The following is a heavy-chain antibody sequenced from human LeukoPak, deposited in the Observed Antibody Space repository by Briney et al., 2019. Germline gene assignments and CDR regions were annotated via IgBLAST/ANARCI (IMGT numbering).Heavy chain of an antibody. CDR1: GGSISSSNW. D-gene: IGHD3-9*01. V-gene: IGHV4-4*02. CDR3: ARSLRYYDILTGYSPGGWFDP. CDR2: IYHSGST. J-gene: IGHJ5*02. Sequence: PSETLSLTCAVSGGSISSSNWWSWVRQPPGQRLEWIGEIYHSGSTNYNPSLKSRVTISVDTSKNQFSLKLSSVTAADTAVYYCARSLRYYDILTGYSPGGWFDPWGQGTLVTVSS.